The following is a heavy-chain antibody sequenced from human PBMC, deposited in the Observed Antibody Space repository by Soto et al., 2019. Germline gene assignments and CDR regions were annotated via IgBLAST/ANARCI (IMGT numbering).Heavy chain of an antibody. Sequence: QVQVVESGGGVVQPGRSLRLSCAAPGFTFSSFGMHWVRQAPGKGLEWVSLIWYDGSKKSYGDSVKGRFTISRDNSRNTVYLQMNGLRADDTAVYYCARDASYYSLWSGYYPSRNGMDVWGQGTKVTVSS. D-gene: IGHD3-3*01. V-gene: IGHV3-33*01. J-gene: IGHJ6*02. CDR2: IWYDGSKK. CDR1: GFTFSSFG. CDR3: ARDASYYSLWSGYYPSRNGMDV.